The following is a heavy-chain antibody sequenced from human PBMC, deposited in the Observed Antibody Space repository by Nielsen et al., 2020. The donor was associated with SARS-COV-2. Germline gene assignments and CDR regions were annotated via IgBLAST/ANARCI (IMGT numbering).Heavy chain of an antibody. CDR1: GFNFDDYA. CDR2: ISWNGASI. J-gene: IGHJ4*02. Sequence: GGSLRLSCAASGFNFDDYAMHWVRQAPGKGLEWVSGISWNGASIGYVDSVKGRFTISRDNAQNSLSLHMNSLRAEDTAFYYCARSSLSSSWSLDLNYWGQGTLVTVSS. V-gene: IGHV3-9*01. D-gene: IGHD6-13*01. CDR3: ARSSLSSSWSLDLNY.